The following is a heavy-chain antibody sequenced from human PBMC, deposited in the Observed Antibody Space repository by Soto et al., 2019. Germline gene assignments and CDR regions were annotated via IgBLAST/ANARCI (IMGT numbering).Heavy chain of an antibody. Sequence: EVQLLESGGGLVQPGGSLRLSCAASGFTFSSYAMSWVRQAPGKGLEWVSAISGSGGSTYYADSVKGRFTISRDNSKNTLYLQMNSLRAEDTAVYYCAKGRACSGGSCYLFDYWGQGTLVTVSS. D-gene: IGHD2-15*01. CDR3: AKGRACSGGSCYLFDY. V-gene: IGHV3-23*01. CDR1: GFTFSSYA. J-gene: IGHJ4*02. CDR2: ISGSGGST.